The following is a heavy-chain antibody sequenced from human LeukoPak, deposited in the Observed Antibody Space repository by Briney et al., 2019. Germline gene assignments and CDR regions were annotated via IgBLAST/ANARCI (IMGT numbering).Heavy chain of an antibody. D-gene: IGHD3-22*01. CDR1: GFTFSSYE. CDR3: ARYHYDSSGYYYALDY. J-gene: IGHJ4*02. CDR2: ISRSGGTI. Sequence: GGSLRLSCAASGFTFSSYEMNWVRQAPGKGLEWVSYISRSGGTIYCADSVNGRFTISRDNAKNSLYLQMNSLRAEDTAVYYCARYHYDSSGYYYALDYWGQGTLVTVSS. V-gene: IGHV3-48*03.